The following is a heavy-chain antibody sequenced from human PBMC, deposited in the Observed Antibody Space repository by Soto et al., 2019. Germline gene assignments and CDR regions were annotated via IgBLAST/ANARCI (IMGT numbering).Heavy chain of an antibody. D-gene: IGHD6-13*01. Sequence: QVTVKESGPVLVKPTETLTLTCTVSGFSLSNAGVGVSWIRQPPGKALEWLARIFSNDEKSYSTSLKSRLTISKDTSKSQVVLTMTNMDPADTATYYCASTYTTSWYWFDPWGQGTLVTVSS. J-gene: IGHJ5*02. CDR3: ASTYTTSWYWFDP. CDR1: GFSLSNAGVG. CDR2: IFSNDEK. V-gene: IGHV2-26*04.